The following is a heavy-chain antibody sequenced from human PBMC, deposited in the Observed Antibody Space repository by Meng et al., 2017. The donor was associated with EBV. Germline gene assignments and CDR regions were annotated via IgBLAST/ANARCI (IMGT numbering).Heavy chain of an antibody. V-gene: IGHV1-69*01. CDR2: FLPRLGAP. J-gene: IGHJ4*02. CDR1: GGPFRYYA. Sequence: VVHVAAWVEKAWAEVEVACKTSGGPFRYYAISWVRQAPGQGLEWLGGFLPRLGAPNYAQKFHGRVKITADESTSTHYMDLSSLRSEDTAIYYCASESGRGYTPDYWGQGTLVTVFS. D-gene: IGHD3-10*01. CDR3: ASESGRGYTPDY.